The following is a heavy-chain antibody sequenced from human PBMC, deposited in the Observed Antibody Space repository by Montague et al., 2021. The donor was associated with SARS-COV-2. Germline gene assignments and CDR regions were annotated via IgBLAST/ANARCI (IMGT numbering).Heavy chain of an antibody. D-gene: IGHD3-10*01. CDR1: GGSISGYY. CDR2: IYYTGST. J-gene: IGHJ3*02. V-gene: IGHV4-59*08. Sequence: SETLSLTCTVSGGSISGYYWTWMRQPPGKGLEWLGHIYYTGSTKYNPSLKSRVTISIDTPKNQFSLKLGSVTAADTAVYYCARHTSERITMVQAFDIWGQGTMVTVSS. CDR3: ARHTSERITMVQAFDI.